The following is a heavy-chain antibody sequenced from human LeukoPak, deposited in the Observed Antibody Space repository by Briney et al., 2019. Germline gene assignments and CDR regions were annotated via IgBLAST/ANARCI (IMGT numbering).Heavy chain of an antibody. J-gene: IGHJ4*02. CDR2: ISYDGSNK. V-gene: IGHV3-30-3*01. D-gene: IGHD3-10*01. Sequence: GGSLRLSCAASGFTFSSYVMHWVRQAPGKGLEWVAVISYDGSNKYYADSVKGRFTISRDNSKNTLYLQMNSLRAEDTAVYYCARDYYGSGSLPDYWGQGTLVTVSS. CDR1: GFTFSSYV. CDR3: ARDYYGSGSLPDY.